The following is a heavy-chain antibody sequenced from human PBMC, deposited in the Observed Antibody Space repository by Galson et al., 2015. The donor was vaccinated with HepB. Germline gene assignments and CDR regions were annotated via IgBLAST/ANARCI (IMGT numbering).Heavy chain of an antibody. V-gene: IGHV1-24*01. D-gene: IGHD6-19*01. Sequence: SVKVSCKVSGYTLNELSMHWVRQAPGKGLEWMGGFDPEHGETFYAQKFQGRVTMTEDTSTDTASMELSSLRSEDTAVYYCATRQWLKRYYYYGMDVWGQGTAVSVSS. J-gene: IGHJ6*02. CDR2: FDPEHGET. CDR1: GYTLNELS. CDR3: ATRQWLKRYYYYGMDV.